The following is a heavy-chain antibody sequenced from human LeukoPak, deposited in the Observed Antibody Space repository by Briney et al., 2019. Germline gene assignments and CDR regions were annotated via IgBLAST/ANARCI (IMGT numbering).Heavy chain of an antibody. Sequence: GGSLRLSCAASGFTFSSYGMHWVRQAPGKGLEWVAVISYDGSNKYYADSVKGRFTISRDNSKNTLYLQVNSLRAEDTAVYYCAKSVISYYYGSGSRTNYFDYWGQGTLVTVSS. V-gene: IGHV3-30*18. CDR1: GFTFSSYG. CDR3: AKSVISYYYGSGSRTNYFDY. CDR2: ISYDGSNK. J-gene: IGHJ4*02. D-gene: IGHD3-10*01.